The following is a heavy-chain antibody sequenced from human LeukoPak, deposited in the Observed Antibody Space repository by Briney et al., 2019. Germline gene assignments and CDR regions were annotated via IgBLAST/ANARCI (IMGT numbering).Heavy chain of an antibody. CDR3: ARDRSGGASHGIDV. D-gene: IGHD2-15*01. CDR2: ISSSSSYI. J-gene: IGHJ6*02. CDR1: GFTFSSYS. Sequence: GGSLRLSCAASGFTFSSYSMNWVRQAPGKGLEWVSSISSSSSYIYYADSVKGRFTISRDNAKNSLYLQMNSLRAEDTAVYYCARDRSGGASHGIDVWGQGTTVTVSS. V-gene: IGHV3-21*01.